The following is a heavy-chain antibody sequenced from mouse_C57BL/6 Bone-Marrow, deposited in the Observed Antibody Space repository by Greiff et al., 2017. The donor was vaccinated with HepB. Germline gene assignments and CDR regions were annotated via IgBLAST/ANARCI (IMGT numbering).Heavy chain of an antibody. J-gene: IGHJ2*01. V-gene: IGHV1-50*01. D-gene: IGHD1-1*01. Sequence: QVQLQQPGAELVKPGASVKLSCKASGYTFTSYWMQWVKQRPGQGLEWIGEIDPSDSYTNYNQKFKGKATLTVDTSSSTAYMQLSSLTSEDSAVYYCARYYYGSRRGYYFDYWGQGTTLTVSS. CDR3: ARYYYGSRRGYYFDY. CDR1: GYTFTSYW. CDR2: IDPSDSYT.